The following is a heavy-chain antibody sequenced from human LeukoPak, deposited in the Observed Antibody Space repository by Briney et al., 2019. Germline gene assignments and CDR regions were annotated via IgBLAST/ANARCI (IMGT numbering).Heavy chain of an antibody. V-gene: IGHV4-4*07. D-gene: IGHD6-19*01. CDR3: ASSEWLVLGAFDI. Sequence: SETLSLTCTVFGGSISSYYWTWIRQPAGKGLEWIGRVYSSGNTNYNPSLKSRVTMSVDTPENQFSLKLSSVTAADTAVYYCASSEWLVLGAFDIWGQGTMVTVSS. J-gene: IGHJ3*02. CDR1: GGSISSYY. CDR2: VYSSGNT.